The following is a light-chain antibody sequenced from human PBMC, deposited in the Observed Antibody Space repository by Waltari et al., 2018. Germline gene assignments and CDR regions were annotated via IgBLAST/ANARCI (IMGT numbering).Light chain of an antibody. CDR1: QSISSY. CDR2: AAS. V-gene: IGKV1-39*01. J-gene: IGKJ1*01. CDR3: QQSYSTPLWT. Sequence: DIQMTQPPSSLSASVGDRVTITCRASQSISSYLNWYQQKPGKAPKLLIYAASRLQSGVPSRFSGSGSGTDFTLTISSLQPEDFATYYCQQSYSTPLWTFGQGTKVEIK.